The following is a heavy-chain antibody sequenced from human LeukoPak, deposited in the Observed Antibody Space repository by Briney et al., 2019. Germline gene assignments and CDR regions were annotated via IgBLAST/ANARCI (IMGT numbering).Heavy chain of an antibody. V-gene: IGHV1-8*03. CDR2: MNPNSGNT. CDR1: GYTFTSYD. J-gene: IGHJ5*02. CDR3: ARATLNYDILTGYPRFDP. D-gene: IGHD3-9*01. Sequence: ASVKVSCKASGYTFTSYDINWVRQGTAQGLEWMGWMNPNSGNTGYAQKFQGRVTITRNTSISTAYMELSSLRSEDTAVYYCARATLNYDILTGYPRFDPWGQGTLVTVSS.